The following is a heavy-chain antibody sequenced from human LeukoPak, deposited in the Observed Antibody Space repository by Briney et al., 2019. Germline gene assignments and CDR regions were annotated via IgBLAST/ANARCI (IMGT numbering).Heavy chain of an antibody. V-gene: IGHV3-48*03. D-gene: IGHD6-19*01. CDR1: GFTFSSYE. CDR2: ISSSGSTI. J-gene: IGHJ4*02. CDR3: ATSRGVAGTTPFGVYFDY. Sequence: GGSLRLSCAASGFTFSSYEMNWVRQAPGKGLEWVSYISSSGSTIYYADSVKGRFTISRDNAKNSLYLQMNSLRAEDTAVYYCATSRGVAGTTPFGVYFDYWGQGTLVTVSS.